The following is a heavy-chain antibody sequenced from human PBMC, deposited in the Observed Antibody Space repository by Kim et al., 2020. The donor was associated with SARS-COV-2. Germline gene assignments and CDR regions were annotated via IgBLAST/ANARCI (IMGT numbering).Heavy chain of an antibody. J-gene: IGHJ3*02. CDR3: ARERSIAAAGTGIHAFDI. Sequence: SETLSLTCTVSGGSVSSGSYYWSWIRQPPGKGLEWIGYIYYSGSTNYNPSLKSRVTISVDTSKNQFSLKLSSVTAADTAVYYCARERSIAAAGTGIHAFDIWGQGIMVTVSS. D-gene: IGHD6-13*01. CDR1: GGSVSSGSYY. V-gene: IGHV4-61*01. CDR2: IYYSGST.